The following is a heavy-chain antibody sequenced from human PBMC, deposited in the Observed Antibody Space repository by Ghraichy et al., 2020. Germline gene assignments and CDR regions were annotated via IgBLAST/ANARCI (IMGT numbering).Heavy chain of an antibody. CDR2: IYHSGST. D-gene: IGHD3-3*01. V-gene: IGHV4-59*01. Sequence: SETLSLTCTVSGGSISNYYWGWTRQPPGKGLEWIGNIYHSGSTNYNPSLRSRVTISVDTSKNQFSLKLSSVTAADTAVYYCARDSGFRSPKDYFDHWGQGILVTVSS. CDR3: ARDSGFRSPKDYFDH. CDR1: GGSISNYY. J-gene: IGHJ4*02.